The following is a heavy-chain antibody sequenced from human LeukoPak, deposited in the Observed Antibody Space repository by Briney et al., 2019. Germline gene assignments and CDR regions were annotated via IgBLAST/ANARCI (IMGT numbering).Heavy chain of an antibody. D-gene: IGHD6-13*01. CDR1: GGSISSSSYY. CDR3: ARHPSSTDAFDI. CDR2: IYYSGST. V-gene: IGHV4-39*07. Sequence: SSETLSLTCTVSGGSISSSSYYWGWIRQPPGKGLEWIGSIYYSGSTYYNPSLKSRVTISVDTSKNQFSLKLSSVTAADTAVYYCARHPSSTDAFDIWGQGTMVTVSS. J-gene: IGHJ3*02.